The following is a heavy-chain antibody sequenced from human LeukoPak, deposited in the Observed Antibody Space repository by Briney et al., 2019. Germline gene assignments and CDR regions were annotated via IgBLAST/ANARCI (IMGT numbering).Heavy chain of an antibody. J-gene: IGHJ4*02. Sequence: GGSLRLSCAASGFTFRSYSMNWVRQAPGKGLEWVSTITSTSYNFYADSFKDRFTISRDHANNSMYLQLSSLRAEDPAVYYCARDRSGEWGQGTLVTVSS. CDR3: ARDRSGE. V-gene: IGHV3-21*01. CDR1: GFTFRSYS. CDR2: ITSTSYN.